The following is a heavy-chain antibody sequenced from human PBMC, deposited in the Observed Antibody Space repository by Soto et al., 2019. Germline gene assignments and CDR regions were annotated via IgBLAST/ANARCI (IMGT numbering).Heavy chain of an antibody. Sequence: PGWCLRLSCVASGFSFSGYWMSWFRQAPGKGLEWVANINRDGSEEHYVDSVKGRFTISRDNAKNSVYLQMDSLRGDDSAVYYCARDPGPRSASIRGLGWFDPWGQGTLVT. V-gene: IGHV3-7*03. J-gene: IGHJ5*02. D-gene: IGHD2-2*01. CDR2: INRDGSEE. CDR3: ARDPGPRSASIRGLGWFDP. CDR1: GFSFSGYW.